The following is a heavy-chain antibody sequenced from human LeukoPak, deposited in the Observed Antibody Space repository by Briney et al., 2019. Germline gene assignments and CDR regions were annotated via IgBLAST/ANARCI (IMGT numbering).Heavy chain of an antibody. D-gene: IGHD1-26*01. CDR1: GFTFSSYW. CDR3: ARGLASGSSGS. V-gene: IGHV3-74*01. Sequence: GGSLRLSCAASGFTFSSYWMHWVRQAPGKGLVWVSRINTDGSATTYAASVKGRFTISRYNAKNTLYLQMNSLRADDTAVYYCARGLASGSSGSWGQGTLVTVSS. CDR2: INTDGSAT. J-gene: IGHJ4*02.